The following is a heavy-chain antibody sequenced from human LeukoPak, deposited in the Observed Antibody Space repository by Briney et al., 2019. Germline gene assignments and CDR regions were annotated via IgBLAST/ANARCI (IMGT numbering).Heavy chain of an antibody. J-gene: IGHJ3*02. V-gene: IGHV3-15*01. CDR3: TTGPRICGGTGAFDI. CDR1: GFTFSNAW. D-gene: IGHD3-16*01. CDR2: IKSKTDGGTT. Sequence: GGSLRLSCAASGFTFSNAWMSWVRQAPGKGLGWVGRIKSKTDGGTTDYAAPVKGRFTISRDDSKNTLYLQMNSLKTEDTAVYYCTTGPRICGGTGAFDIWGQGTMVTVSS.